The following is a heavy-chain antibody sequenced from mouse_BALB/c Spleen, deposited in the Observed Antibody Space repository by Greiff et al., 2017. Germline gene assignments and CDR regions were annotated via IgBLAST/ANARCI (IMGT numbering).Heavy chain of an antibody. Sequence: QVQLKQSGPGLVAPSQSLSITCTVSGFSLTSYGVHWVRQPPGKGLEWLGVIWAGGSTNYNSALMSRLSISKDNSKSQVFLKMNSLQANDTAIYYCARGHYDYDQFAYWGQGTLVTVSA. J-gene: IGHJ3*01. V-gene: IGHV2-9*02. CDR1: GFSLTSYG. D-gene: IGHD2-4*01. CDR3: ARGHYDYDQFAY. CDR2: IWAGGST.